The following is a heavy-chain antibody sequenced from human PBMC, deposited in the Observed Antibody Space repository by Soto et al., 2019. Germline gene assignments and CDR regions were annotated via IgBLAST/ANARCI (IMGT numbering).Heavy chain of an antibody. D-gene: IGHD5-18*01. CDR2: LTNDGGYT. CDR1: GFTFSGHY. V-gene: IGHV3-11*01. Sequence: GGSLRLSCKASGFTFSGHYMNWIRQAPGKGLEWLAYLTNDGGYTYYADSVRGRFTIWRDNAKDSLYLQINDLRADDTGVYYCAKDRRHHNTRTDPFDVWGQGTTAPVSS. CDR3: AKDRRHHNTRTDPFDV. J-gene: IGHJ3*01.